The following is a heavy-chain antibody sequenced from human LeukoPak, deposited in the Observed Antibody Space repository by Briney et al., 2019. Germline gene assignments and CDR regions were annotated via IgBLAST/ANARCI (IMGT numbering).Heavy chain of an antibody. CDR2: IYYSGST. CDR3: LGLYNWNRTIDY. J-gene: IGHJ4*02. D-gene: IGHD1-20*01. V-gene: IGHV4-39*07. Sequence: PSETLSLTCTVSGGSISSSSYYWGWIRQPPGKGLEWIGSIYYSGSTYYNPSLKSRVTISVDTSKNQFSLKLSSVTAADTAVYYCLGLYNWNRTIDYWGQGTLVTVSS. CDR1: GGSISSSSYY.